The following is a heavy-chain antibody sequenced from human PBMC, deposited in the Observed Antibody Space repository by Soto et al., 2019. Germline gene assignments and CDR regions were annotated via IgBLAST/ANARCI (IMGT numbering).Heavy chain of an antibody. CDR3: ARAVTNGDKSPFDS. D-gene: IGHD4-17*01. CDR2: LYYSGNT. CDR1: GDSIRNTNYY. Sequence: QLQLQESGPGLVKPSETLSLSCTVSGDSIRNTNYYWAWIRQPPGKGLEWIGTLYYSGNTYYNPPLKGRVTISVDTSRNQFSLNLNSLTAADTAVFYCARAVTNGDKSPFDSWGQGTLVTVSS. V-gene: IGHV4-39*01. J-gene: IGHJ4*02.